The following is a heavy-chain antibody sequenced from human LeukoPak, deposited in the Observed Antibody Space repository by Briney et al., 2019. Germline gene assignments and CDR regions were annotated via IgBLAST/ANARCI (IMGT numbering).Heavy chain of an antibody. D-gene: IGHD3-3*01. CDR2: IDGGGTIT. CDR3: ARDRGYGSGYYFDN. J-gene: IGHJ4*02. V-gene: IGHV3-11*04. Sequence: GGSLRLSCAASGFTFSDYYMGWIRQVPGKGLEWLSYIDGGGTITYYAAFEEGRFTISRDNAKNSVYLQMDSLRAEDTAVYYCARDRGYGSGYYFDNWGQGTLVTVSS. CDR1: GFTFSDYY.